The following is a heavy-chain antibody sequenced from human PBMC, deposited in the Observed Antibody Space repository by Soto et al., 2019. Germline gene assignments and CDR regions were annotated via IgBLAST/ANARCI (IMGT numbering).Heavy chain of an antibody. CDR1: GFTFSSYA. D-gene: IGHD1-26*01. CDR2: ISGSGGST. V-gene: IGHV3-23*01. J-gene: IGHJ4*02. Sequence: EVQLLESGGGLVQPGGSLRLSCAASGFTFSSYAMSWVRQAPGKGLEWVSAISGSGGSTYYADSVKGRFTISRDNSKNTLYLQMNSLGTEDTAVYYCAKDVVSFVGATVSDWGQGTLVTVFS. CDR3: AKDVVSFVGATVSD.